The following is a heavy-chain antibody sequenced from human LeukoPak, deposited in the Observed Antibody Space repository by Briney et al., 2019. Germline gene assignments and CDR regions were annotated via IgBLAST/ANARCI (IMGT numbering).Heavy chain of an antibody. CDR3: ARLYYDILTGYSNWFDP. J-gene: IGHJ5*02. V-gene: IGHV4-34*01. D-gene: IGHD3-9*01. CDR1: GGSFRGYY. Sequence: SETLSLTCAVYGGSFRGYYWSWIRQPPGKGLEWVGEINHSGSTNHNPSLKSRVTISVDTSKNQFSLKLSSVTAADTAVYYCARLYYDILTGYSNWFDPWGQGTLVTVSS. CDR2: INHSGST.